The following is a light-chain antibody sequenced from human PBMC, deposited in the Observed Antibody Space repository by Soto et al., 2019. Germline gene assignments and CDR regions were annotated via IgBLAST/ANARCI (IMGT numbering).Light chain of an antibody. V-gene: IGKV3-20*01. CDR2: DIS. CDR1: QSVSSSS. J-gene: IGKJ1*01. CDR3: QQYGSSRT. Sequence: EIAMTQSPATLSVSPGERATLSCRASQSVSSSSLGWYQQKPGQAPRLVIFDISNRATGIPDRFSGSGSGTDCTLTISRLGPEDFAVYYCQQYGSSRTFGQGTKVDIK.